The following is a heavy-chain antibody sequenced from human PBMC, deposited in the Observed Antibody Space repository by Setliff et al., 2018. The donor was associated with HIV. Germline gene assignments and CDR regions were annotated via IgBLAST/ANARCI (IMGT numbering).Heavy chain of an antibody. J-gene: IGHJ4*02. V-gene: IGHV1-69*01. D-gene: IGHD3-22*01. CDR3: VRGPSYYYDSSGYYYSQFRY. CDR2: IIPVFRRG. Sequence: VSCKAPGGAFSSYAFSWVRQAPGQGLAWMGGIIPVFRRGDNAQRFQGRVTITADESTTTVYMELSRLRSEDTAVYYCVRGPSYYYDSSGYYYSQFRYWGQGTLVTVSS. CDR1: GGAFSSYA.